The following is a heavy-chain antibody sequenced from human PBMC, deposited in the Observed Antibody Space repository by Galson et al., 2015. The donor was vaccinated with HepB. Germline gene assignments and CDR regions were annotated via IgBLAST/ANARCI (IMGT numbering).Heavy chain of an antibody. CDR3: AKDPSHHDAFDI. Sequence: SLRLSCAASGFTFSSYAMSWVRQAPGKGLEWVSAISGSGGSTYYADSVKGRFTISRDNSKNTLYLQMNSLRAEDTAVYYCAKDPSHHDAFDIWGQGTMVTVSS. CDR1: GFTFSSYA. J-gene: IGHJ3*02. V-gene: IGHV3-23*01. CDR2: ISGSGGST. D-gene: IGHD1-14*01.